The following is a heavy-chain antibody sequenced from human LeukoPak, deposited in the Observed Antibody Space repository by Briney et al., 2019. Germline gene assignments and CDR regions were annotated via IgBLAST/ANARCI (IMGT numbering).Heavy chain of an antibody. CDR1: GYTLTEFS. CDR2: FDPEDGET. J-gene: IGHJ4*02. Sequence: ASVKVSCKVSGYTLTEFSMHWVRQAPGKGLEWMGGFDPEDGETIYAQELQGRVTVTKDTSTDTAYMELSSLRSEDTAVYYCARAVAFGSGSCPGYWGQGTLVTVSS. V-gene: IGHV1-24*01. CDR3: ARAVAFGSGSCPGY. D-gene: IGHD3-10*01.